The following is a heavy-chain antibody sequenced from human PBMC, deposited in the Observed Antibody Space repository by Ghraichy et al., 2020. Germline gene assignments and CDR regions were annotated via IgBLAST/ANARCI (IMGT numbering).Heavy chain of an antibody. Sequence: ASVKVSCKASGYTFTSYDINWVRQATGQGLEWMGWMNPNSGNTGYAQKFQGRVTMTRNTSISTAYMELSSLRSEDTAVYYCARGRAYDYGDYWNWFDPWGQGTLVTVSS. J-gene: IGHJ5*02. CDR1: GYTFTSYD. D-gene: IGHD4-17*01. CDR2: MNPNSGNT. CDR3: ARGRAYDYGDYWNWFDP. V-gene: IGHV1-8*01.